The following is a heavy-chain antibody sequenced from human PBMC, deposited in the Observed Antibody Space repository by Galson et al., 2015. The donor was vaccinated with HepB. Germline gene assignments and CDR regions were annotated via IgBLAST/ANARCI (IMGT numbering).Heavy chain of an antibody. J-gene: IGHJ4*02. CDR3: ARVPSRFFGVLMEEFNY. Sequence: SVKVSCKASGYTFTNYHIHWVRQAPGQGLESMGIINPSGGSTYYAQKFQGRVTMTRDTSTSTVYMELSSLRSGDTAIYYCARVPSRFFGVLMEEFNYWGQGTLVTVSS. CDR1: GYTFTNYH. D-gene: IGHD3-3*01. CDR2: INPSGGST. V-gene: IGHV1-46*01.